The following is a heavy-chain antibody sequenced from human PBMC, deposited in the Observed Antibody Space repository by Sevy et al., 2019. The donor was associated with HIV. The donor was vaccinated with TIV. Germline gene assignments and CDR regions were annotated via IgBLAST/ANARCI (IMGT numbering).Heavy chain of an antibody. D-gene: IGHD2-2*01. CDR3: ARDTPLGYCSSTSCSGHYYYYMDV. J-gene: IGHJ6*03. V-gene: IGHV4-31*03. CDR2: IYYSGST. CDR1: GGSISSGGYY. Sequence: SETLSLTCTVSGGSISSGGYYWSWIRQHPGKGLEWIGYIYYSGSTYYNPSLKSRVTISVDTSKNQFSLKLSSVTAADTAVYYCARDTPLGYCSSTSCSGHYYYYMDVRGKGTTVTVSS.